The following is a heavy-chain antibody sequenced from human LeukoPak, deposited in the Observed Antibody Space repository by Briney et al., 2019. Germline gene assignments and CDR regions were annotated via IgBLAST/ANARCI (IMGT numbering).Heavy chain of an antibody. CDR3: ATAVTRRRLDWFIDL. CDR1: GFTFRDYY. D-gene: IGHD4-17*01. Sequence: GGSLRLSCAASGFTFRDYYMSWIRQAPGKGREWISYISSSAGTIHYVDSVKGRFTISRDNAKNSLYLQMGSLRVEDTAVYYCATAVTRRRLDWFIDLWGRGTLVSVSS. J-gene: IGHJ2*01. CDR2: ISSSAGTI. V-gene: IGHV3-11*04.